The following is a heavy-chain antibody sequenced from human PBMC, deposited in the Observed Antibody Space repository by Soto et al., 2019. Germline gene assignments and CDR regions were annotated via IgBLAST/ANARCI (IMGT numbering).Heavy chain of an antibody. CDR1: GFTVDDYA. D-gene: IGHD3-22*01. Sequence: EVQLVESGGGLVQPGRSLRLSCAASGFTVDDYAMHWVRQAPGKGLEWVSGISWNSGSIGYADSVKGRFTISRDNAKNSLYLQMNSLRAEDTALYYCAKDSYYDSSGYLDYWGQGTLVTVSS. CDR3: AKDSYYDSSGYLDY. J-gene: IGHJ4*02. V-gene: IGHV3-9*01. CDR2: ISWNSGSI.